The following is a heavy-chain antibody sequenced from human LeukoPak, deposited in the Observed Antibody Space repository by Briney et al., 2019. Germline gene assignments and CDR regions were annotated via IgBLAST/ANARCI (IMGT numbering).Heavy chain of an antibody. Sequence: ASVKVSCKASGYTFTNYGIRWVRQAPGQGLERMGSISAHNGETSYAQSLQGRVIMTTDMSTSVAYMEIRRLRYDDTALYYCARGTNYYDTSGYLDSFDIWGEGTMVTVSS. D-gene: IGHD3-22*01. CDR3: ARGTNYYDTSGYLDSFDI. CDR1: GYTFTNYG. V-gene: IGHV1-18*01. J-gene: IGHJ3*02. CDR2: ISAHNGET.